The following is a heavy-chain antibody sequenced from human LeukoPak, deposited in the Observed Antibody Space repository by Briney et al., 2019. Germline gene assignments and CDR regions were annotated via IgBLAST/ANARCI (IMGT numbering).Heavy chain of an antibody. Sequence: GESLRISCQGSGYTFTSFWIAWVRQVPGKGLEYMGIIFPPDSTTTYSPSSQGQVTMSVDKSISTAYLQWSSLNASDTAMYYCARRGGAADFDYWGQGTLVTVSS. V-gene: IGHV5-51*01. CDR3: ARRGGAADFDY. CDR1: GYTFTSFW. D-gene: IGHD3-16*01. J-gene: IGHJ4*02. CDR2: IFPPDSTT.